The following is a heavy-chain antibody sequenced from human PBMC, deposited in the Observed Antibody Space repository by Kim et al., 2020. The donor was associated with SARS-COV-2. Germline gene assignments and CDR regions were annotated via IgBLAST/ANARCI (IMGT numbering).Heavy chain of an antibody. CDR3: AREDTIFGVVIIRNFDY. V-gene: IGHV7-4-1*02. CDR2: INTNTGNP. Sequence: ASVKVSCKASGYTFTNYAMNWVRQAPGQGLEWMGWINTNTGNPTYAQGFTGRFVFSLDTSVSTAYLQISSLKAEDTAVYYCAREDTIFGVVIIRNFDYWGQGTLVTVSS. CDR1: GYTFTNYA. D-gene: IGHD3-3*01. J-gene: IGHJ4*02.